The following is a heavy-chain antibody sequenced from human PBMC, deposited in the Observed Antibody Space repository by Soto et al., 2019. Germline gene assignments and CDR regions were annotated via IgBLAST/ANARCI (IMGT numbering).Heavy chain of an antibody. CDR1: GGSISSYY. V-gene: IGHV4-59*01. J-gene: IGHJ4*02. CDR2: IYYSGST. D-gene: IGHD3-22*01. Sequence: PSETLSLTCTVSGGSISSYYWSWIRQPPGKGLEWIGYIYYSGSTNYNPSLKSRVTISVDTSKNQFSLKLSSVTAADTAVYYCARSYGITMIVEWGGYLDYWGQGTLVTVSS. CDR3: ARSYGITMIVEWGGYLDY.